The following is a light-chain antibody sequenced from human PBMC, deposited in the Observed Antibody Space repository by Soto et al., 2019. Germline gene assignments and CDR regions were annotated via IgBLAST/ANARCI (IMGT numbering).Light chain of an antibody. J-gene: IGLJ1*01. CDR2: SHN. Sequence: QSVLTQPPSASGTPGQRVTISCSGSSSNIGSNTVNWYQQLPGTAPKLLIYSHNQRPSGVPDRVSVSKSGTSASLAISGLQSEDEADYYCATWDDSLDGYVFGTGTKLTVL. CDR3: ATWDDSLDGYV. CDR1: SSNIGSNT. V-gene: IGLV1-44*01.